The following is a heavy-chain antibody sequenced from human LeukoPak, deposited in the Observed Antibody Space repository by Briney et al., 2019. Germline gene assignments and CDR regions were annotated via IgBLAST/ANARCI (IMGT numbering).Heavy chain of an antibody. CDR3: THPAYYYGLDV. J-gene: IGHJ6*04. Sequence: GGSLRLSCAASGFTFSVSAIYWVRQASGKGLEWVGRIKTKADNYATAYDASVKGRFTISRDDSKNTAYLQMNSLKIEDTAVYYCTHPAYYYGLDVWGKGTTVTVSS. CDR1: GFTFSVSA. D-gene: IGHD6-25*01. CDR2: IKTKADNYAT. V-gene: IGHV3-73*01.